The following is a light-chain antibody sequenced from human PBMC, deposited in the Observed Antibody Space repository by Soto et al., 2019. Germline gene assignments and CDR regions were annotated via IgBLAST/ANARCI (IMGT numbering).Light chain of an antibody. V-gene: IGKV1-9*01. CDR3: QQLNTFPST. J-gene: IGKJ4*01. Sequence: IQLNKSPSALSASVGDRVTITCRASQDISSYLGWYQQKPGKAPKLLIYAASTLQRGVPSRFSGSGSGTDFTLTISSLQPEDFATYYCQQLNTFPSTFGGGAKVDIK. CDR1: QDISSY. CDR2: AAS.